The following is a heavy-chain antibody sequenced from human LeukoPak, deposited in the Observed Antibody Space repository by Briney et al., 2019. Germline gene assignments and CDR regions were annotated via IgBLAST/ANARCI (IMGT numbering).Heavy chain of an antibody. CDR1: GFTFSSYS. J-gene: IGHJ4*02. CDR3: ARDRLHYDSLTGYPAD. V-gene: IGHV3-21*01. Sequence: AGSLRLSCAASGFTFSSYSMNWVRQAPGKGLEWGSSISSSSSYIYYADSVKGRFTISRDNAKNTLYLQMNSLRAEDTAVYYCARDRLHYDSLTGYPADWGQGTLVTVSS. CDR2: ISSSSSYI. D-gene: IGHD3-9*01.